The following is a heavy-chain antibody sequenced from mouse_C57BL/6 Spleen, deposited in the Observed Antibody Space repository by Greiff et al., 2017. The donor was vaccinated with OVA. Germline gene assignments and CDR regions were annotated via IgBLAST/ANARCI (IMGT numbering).Heavy chain of an antibody. D-gene: IGHD2-4*01. CDR1: GYTFTSYW. J-gene: IGHJ4*01. Sequence: VQLQQPGAELVKPGASVKLSCKASGYTFTSYWMHWVKQRPGQGLEWIGMIHPNSGSTNYNEKFKSKATLTVDKSSSTAYMQLSSLTSEDSAVYYCAFYYDYDGAMDYWGQGTSVTVSS. V-gene: IGHV1-64*01. CDR3: AFYYDYDGAMDY. CDR2: IHPNSGST.